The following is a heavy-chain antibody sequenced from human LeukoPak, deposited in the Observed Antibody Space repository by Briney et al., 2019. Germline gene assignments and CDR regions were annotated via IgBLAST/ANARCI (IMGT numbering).Heavy chain of an antibody. CDR2: IYYSGST. V-gene: IGHV4-59*12. D-gene: IGHD3-10*01. Sequence: SETLSLTCTVSGGSISSYYWSWIRQPPRKGLEWIGYIYYSGSTYYNPSLKSRVTISVDRSKNQFSLKLSSVTAADTAVYYCARASIWFGELSAFDYWGQGTLVTVSS. CDR1: GGSISSYY. CDR3: ARASIWFGELSAFDY. J-gene: IGHJ4*02.